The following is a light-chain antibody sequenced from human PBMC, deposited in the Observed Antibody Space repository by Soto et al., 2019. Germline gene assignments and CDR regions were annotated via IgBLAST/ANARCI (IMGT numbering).Light chain of an antibody. CDR2: RSD. Sequence: QSVLTQPPSAAGTPGQRVTISCSGGSSNLGRHTVNWYQQLPGTAPKLLIQRSDKRPSGVPDRYSGSTSGTSGSLAISGLQYEDEADHYCAAWDDSLKDHVFRPGTKLTVL. CDR1: SSNLGRHT. V-gene: IGLV1-44*01. CDR3: AAWDDSLKDHV. J-gene: IGLJ1*01.